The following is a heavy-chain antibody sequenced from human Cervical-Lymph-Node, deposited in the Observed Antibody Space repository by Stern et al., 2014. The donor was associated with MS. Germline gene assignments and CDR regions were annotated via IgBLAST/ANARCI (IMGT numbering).Heavy chain of an antibody. V-gene: IGHV1-18*01. CDR3: ARGLLGSENAFDI. CDR1: GYTFTSYG. Sequence: VQLVESGPELKKPAHTLTVSCKASGYTFTSYGISWVRHAPGPGLAREGWSSAYNGNTNYAQKLQGRVTMTTDTSTSTAYMELRSLRSDDTAVYYCARGLLGSENAFDIWGQGTMVTVSS. D-gene: IGHD2-15*01. J-gene: IGHJ3*02. CDR2: SSAYNGNT.